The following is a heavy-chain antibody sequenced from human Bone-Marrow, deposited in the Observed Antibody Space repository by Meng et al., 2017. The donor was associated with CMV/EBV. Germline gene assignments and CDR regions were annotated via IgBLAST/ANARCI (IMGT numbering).Heavy chain of an antibody. D-gene: IGHD5-24*01. CDR2: ISYDGSNK. J-gene: IGHJ4*02. V-gene: IGHV3-30-3*01. CDR3: ARGVEMARFSFDS. Sequence: GGSLRLSCAASGFTFSSYAMHWVRQAPGKGLEWVAVISYDGSNKYYADSVKGRFTISRDNSKNTLYLQMNSLRAEDTAVYYCARGVEMARFSFDSWGQGTLVTVSS. CDR1: GFTFSSYA.